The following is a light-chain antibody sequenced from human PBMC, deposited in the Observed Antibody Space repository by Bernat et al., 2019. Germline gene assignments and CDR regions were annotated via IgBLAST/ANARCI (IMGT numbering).Light chain of an antibody. CDR2: GAS. V-gene: IGKV1-9*01. CDR1: QVIGTY. CDR3: QQINSFPIT. Sequence: DIQLTQSPPFPSASVGDRVTITCRASQVIGTYLAWYQQKPGKAPNLLIYGASTLQTGVPSRFSGSGYGTEVTLTISSLQPEDSAAYYCQQINSFPITFGQGTRLEIK. J-gene: IGKJ5*01.